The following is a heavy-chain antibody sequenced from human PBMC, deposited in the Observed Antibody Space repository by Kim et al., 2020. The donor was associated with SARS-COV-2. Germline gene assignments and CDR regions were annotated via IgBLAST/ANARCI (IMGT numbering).Heavy chain of an antibody. V-gene: IGHV3-23*01. D-gene: IGHD1-26*01. Sequence: YTDSVRGRFTIARDNSKSTLDLQMNSLRAEDTAVYYCVKGLRWAVTDGLDIWGRGTMVIVSS. J-gene: IGHJ3*02. CDR3: VKGLRWAVTDGLDI.